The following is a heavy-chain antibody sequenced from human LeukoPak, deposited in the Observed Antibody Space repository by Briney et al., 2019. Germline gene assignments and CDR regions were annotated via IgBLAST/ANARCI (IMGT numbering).Heavy chain of an antibody. Sequence: PSETLSLTCTVSGGSTNSYYWSWIRQPPGKGLEWIGYIDYSGRTKYNPPLKSRVTVSVDTSKNQFSLKLSSVTAADTAVYYCASNIARATTSPPLGYWGQGTLVTVSS. J-gene: IGHJ4*02. D-gene: IGHD1-26*01. CDR1: GGSTNSYY. V-gene: IGHV4-59*08. CDR2: IDYSGRT. CDR3: ASNIARATTSPPLGY.